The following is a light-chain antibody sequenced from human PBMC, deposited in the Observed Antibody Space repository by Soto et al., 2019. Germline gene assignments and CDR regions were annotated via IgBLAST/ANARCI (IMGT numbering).Light chain of an antibody. CDR2: GTS. J-gene: IGKJ1*01. CDR1: QSVSSSY. CDR3: QQSASLWT. V-gene: IGKV3-20*01. Sequence: EIVLTQSPGTLSLYPGERATLSCRASQSVSSSYLAWYQQKPGQAPRLLIYGTSSRATGIPDRFSGSGSGTDFTLTISRLEPEDFAVYYCQQSASLWTFGQGTKVEIK.